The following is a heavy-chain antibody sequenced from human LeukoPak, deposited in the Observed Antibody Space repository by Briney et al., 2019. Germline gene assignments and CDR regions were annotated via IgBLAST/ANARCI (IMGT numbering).Heavy chain of an antibody. CDR3: ARTLGGYSYGPPYYGMDV. V-gene: IGHV1-69*01. CDR2: IIPIFGTA. CDR1: GGTFSSYA. D-gene: IGHD5-18*01. Sequence: ASVKVSCKASGGTFSSYAISWVRQAPGQGLEWMGGIIPIFGTANYAQKFQGRVTITADESTSTAYMELSSLRSEDTAVYYCARTLGGYSYGPPYYGMDVWGQGTTVTVSS. J-gene: IGHJ6*02.